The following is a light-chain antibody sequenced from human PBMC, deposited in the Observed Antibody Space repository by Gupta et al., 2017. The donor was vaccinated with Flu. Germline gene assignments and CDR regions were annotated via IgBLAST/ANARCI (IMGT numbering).Light chain of an antibody. J-gene: IGLJ1*01. CDR2: DVT. V-gene: IGLV2-11*01. Sequence: QSAPTQPRSVSGSPGQSVTISCTGSSNDVGGSNRVSWYQQRPGKAPKLLLYDVTERPSGVPDRFSGSKSGNTASLTISGRQADDEADYYCSSYAGRVTWVFGTGTTVTVL. CDR1: SNDVGGSNR. CDR3: SSYAGRVTWV.